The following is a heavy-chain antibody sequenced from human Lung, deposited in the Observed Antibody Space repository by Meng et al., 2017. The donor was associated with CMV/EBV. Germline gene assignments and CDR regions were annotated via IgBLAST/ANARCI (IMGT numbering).Heavy chain of an antibody. CDR3: AKILVGASPDDAFDI. CDR2: ILYDGSIK. J-gene: IGHJ3*02. V-gene: IGHV3-30*02. CDR1: GFTFRRYD. Sequence: GGSLRLXCAASGFTFRRYDMHWVRQAPGKGLGGVAFILYDGSIKYYADSVKGRFTISRDNSKNTVYLQMNSLRIEDTAMYYCAKILVGASPDDAFDIWGQGTMVXVSS. D-gene: IGHD1-26*01.